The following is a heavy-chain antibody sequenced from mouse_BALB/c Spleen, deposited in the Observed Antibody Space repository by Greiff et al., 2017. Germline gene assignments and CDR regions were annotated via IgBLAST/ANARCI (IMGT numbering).Heavy chain of an antibody. V-gene: IGHV1S81*02. CDR2: INPSNGRT. Sequence: QVQLQQPGAELVKPGASVKLSCKASGYTFTSYWMHWVKQRPGQGLEWIGEINPSNGRTNYNEKFKSKATLTVDKSSSTAYMQLSSLTSEDSAVYYCARSGYGSSYWFAYWGQGTLVTVSA. CDR3: ARSGYGSSYWFAY. D-gene: IGHD1-1*01. J-gene: IGHJ3*01. CDR1: GYTFTSYW.